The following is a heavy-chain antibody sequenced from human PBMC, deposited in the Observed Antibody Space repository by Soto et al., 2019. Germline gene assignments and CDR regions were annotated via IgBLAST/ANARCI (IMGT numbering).Heavy chain of an antibody. J-gene: IGHJ6*02. CDR3: ARGGYYDNSWGKLSHYGLDV. CDR2: ISPYNDYT. Sequence: QVQLAQSANEVKKPGASVRVSCKAAGYTFSRYGIAWVRQAPGQGLEWMGWISPYNDYTVYAQKFQGRVSMTADTSTRTVYMNLRGLKSDDTDVYYCARGGYYDNSWGKLSHYGLDVWGQGTSVSVSS. D-gene: IGHD3-16*01. V-gene: IGHV1-18*01. CDR1: GYTFSRYG.